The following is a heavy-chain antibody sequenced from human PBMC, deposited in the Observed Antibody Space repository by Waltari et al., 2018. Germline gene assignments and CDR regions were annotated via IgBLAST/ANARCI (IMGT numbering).Heavy chain of an antibody. CDR1: GYTFTSYD. Sequence: QVQLVQSGAEVKKPGASVKVSCKASGYTFTSYDINWVRQATGQGLEWMGWMNPNSGNTGYAQKFQGRVTMTRNTAISTAYMELSSLRSEDTAVDYCARLGTRVDYYYYYGMDVWGQGTTVTVSS. J-gene: IGHJ6*02. CDR3: ARLGTRVDYYYYYGMDV. D-gene: IGHD2-15*01. CDR2: MNPNSGNT. V-gene: IGHV1-8*01.